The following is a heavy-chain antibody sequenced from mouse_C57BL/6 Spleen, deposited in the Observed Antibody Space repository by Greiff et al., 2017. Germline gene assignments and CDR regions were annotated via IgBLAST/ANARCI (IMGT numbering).Heavy chain of an antibody. CDR2: IYPGSGST. J-gene: IGHJ4*01. CDR3: ARYGNYRYYAMDY. Sequence: VQLQQSGAELVKPGASVKMSCKASGYTFTSYWITWVKQRPGQGLEWIGDIYPGSGSTNYNEKFKSKATLTVDTSSSTAYMQLSSLTSEDAAVYYCARYGNYRYYAMDYWGQGTSVTVSS. V-gene: IGHV1-55*01. CDR1: GYTFTSYW. D-gene: IGHD2-10*02.